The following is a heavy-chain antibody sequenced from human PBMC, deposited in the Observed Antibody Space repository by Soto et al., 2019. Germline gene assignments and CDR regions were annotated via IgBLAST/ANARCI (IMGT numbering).Heavy chain of an antibody. CDR1: GYTFTGYY. Sequence: QVQLVQSGAEVKKPGASVKVSCKTSGYTFTGYYMHWVRQAPGEGLDWMAWINPISGATKYAQKFQGRVNMTRDTSISTVDMEVSSLTSDDTAVYYCVRGGYGDYLHHWGQGTLVTVSS. J-gene: IGHJ1*01. CDR3: VRGGYGDYLHH. CDR2: INPISGAT. V-gene: IGHV1-2*02. D-gene: IGHD4-17*01.